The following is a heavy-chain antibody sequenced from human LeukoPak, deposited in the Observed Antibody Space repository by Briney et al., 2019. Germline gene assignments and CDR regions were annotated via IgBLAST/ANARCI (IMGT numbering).Heavy chain of an antibody. J-gene: IGHJ4*02. V-gene: IGHV3-30*02. CDR3: AKVVRYYYDSSGSALDY. D-gene: IGHD3-22*01. CDR2: IRYDGSNT. Sequence: GGSLRLSCAASGFTFSTYGMHWVRQAPGKGLEWVAFIRYDGSNTHYAASVKGRFTISRDNSKNTLYLQMNSLRAEDTAMYYCAKVVRYYYDSSGSALDYWGQGTLVTVSS. CDR1: GFTFSTYG.